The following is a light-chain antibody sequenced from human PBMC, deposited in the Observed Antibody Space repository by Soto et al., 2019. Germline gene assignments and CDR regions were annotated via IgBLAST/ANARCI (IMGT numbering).Light chain of an antibody. CDR2: DVT. Sequence: QSALTQPASVSGSPGQSITISCTGTSSDVGGYNYVSWYQQHPGKAPKLMIYDVTYPPSWASNRFSGSKSGNTASLTISGLQAEDEADYYCSSFTTNSTYVFGTGTKVTVL. CDR3: SSFTTNSTYV. CDR1: SSDVGGYNY. J-gene: IGLJ1*01. V-gene: IGLV2-14*01.